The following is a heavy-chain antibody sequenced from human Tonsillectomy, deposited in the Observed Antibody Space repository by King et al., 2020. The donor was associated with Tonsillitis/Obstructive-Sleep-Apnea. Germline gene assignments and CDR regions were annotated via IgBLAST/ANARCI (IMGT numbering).Heavy chain of an antibody. V-gene: IGHV4-59*01. CDR1: GGSISSYY. J-gene: IGHJ4*02. CDR3: ARGRGYNYGYYFDY. CDR2: IYYSGST. D-gene: IGHD5-18*01. Sequence: QLQESGPGLVKPSETLSLTCTVSGGSISSYYWNCIRQPPGKGLEWIGYIYYSGSTNYNPSLKSRVTISVDTSKNQFSLKLSSVTPADTAVYYCARGRGYNYGYYFDYWGQGTLVTVSS.